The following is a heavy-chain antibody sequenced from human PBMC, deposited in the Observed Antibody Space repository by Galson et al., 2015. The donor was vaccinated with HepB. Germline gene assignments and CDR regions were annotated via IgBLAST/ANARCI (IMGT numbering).Heavy chain of an antibody. V-gene: IGHV3-48*04. CDR2: ISSSSSTI. J-gene: IGHJ4*02. CDR1: GFTFSSYS. CDR3: ARDRSGYDLPFDY. D-gene: IGHD5-12*01. Sequence: SLRLSCAASGFTFSSYSMNWVRQAPGKGLEWVSYISSSSSTIYYADSVKGRFTISRDNAKNSLYLQMNSLRAEDTAVYYCARDRSGYDLPFDYWGQGTLVTVSS.